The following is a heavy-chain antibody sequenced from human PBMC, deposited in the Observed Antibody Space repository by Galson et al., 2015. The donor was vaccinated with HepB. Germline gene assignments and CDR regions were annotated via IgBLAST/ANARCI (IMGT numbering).Heavy chain of an antibody. Sequence: SLRLSCAASGFTFGDYAMSWFRQAPGKGLEWVGFIRSKAYGGTTEYAASVKGRFTISRDDSKSIAYLQMNSLKTEDTAVYYCTREMDIVVVVAATGMGYWGQGTLVTVSS. J-gene: IGHJ4*02. V-gene: IGHV3-49*03. CDR1: GFTFGDYA. D-gene: IGHD2-15*01. CDR3: TREMDIVVVVAATGMGY. CDR2: IRSKAYGGTT.